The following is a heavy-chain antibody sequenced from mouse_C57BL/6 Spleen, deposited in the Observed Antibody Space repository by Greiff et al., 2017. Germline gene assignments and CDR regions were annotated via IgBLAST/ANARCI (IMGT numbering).Heavy chain of an antibody. D-gene: IGHD3-2*02. J-gene: IGHJ3*01. CDR1: GYAFSSYW. V-gene: IGHV1-80*01. CDR3: ARSDSSGYSWFAY. CDR2: IYPGDGDT. Sequence: VQLVESGAELVKPGASVKISCKASGYAFSSYWMNWVKQRPGKGLEWIGQIYPGDGDTNYNGKFKGKATLTADRSSSTAYMQLSSLTSEDSAVDFCARSDSSGYSWFAYWGQGTLVTVSA.